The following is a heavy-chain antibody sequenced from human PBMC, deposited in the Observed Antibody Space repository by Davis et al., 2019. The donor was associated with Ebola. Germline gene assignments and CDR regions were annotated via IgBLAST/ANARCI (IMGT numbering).Heavy chain of an antibody. CDR1: GGSISFYY. D-gene: IGHD5-18*01. CDR2: IFYNGIT. V-gene: IGHV4-59*01. J-gene: IGHJ4*02. CDR3: ARANTGMVPPEIDS. Sequence: SETLSLTCNVSGGSISFYYWNCIRQAPGKGLEWIGDIFYNGITNYNPSLKSRLTISIDTSTNQFSLKLRSVTAADTAMYYCARANTGMVPPEIDSWGQGTKVTVSS.